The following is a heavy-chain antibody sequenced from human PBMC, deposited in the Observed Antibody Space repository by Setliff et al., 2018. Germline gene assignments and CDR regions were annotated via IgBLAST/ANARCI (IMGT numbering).Heavy chain of an antibody. CDR2: NRPSNSDT. Sequence: GESLKISCKGSGYSFTDYWIGWVRQMPGEGLEWMGINRPSNSDTVYSPSLQGQVTISADRSITTAYLQWSSLKASDTAIYYCARNRVALYDAFDIWGQGTMVT. V-gene: IGHV5-51*01. D-gene: IGHD5-12*01. CDR1: GYSFTDYW. J-gene: IGHJ3*02. CDR3: ARNRVALYDAFDI.